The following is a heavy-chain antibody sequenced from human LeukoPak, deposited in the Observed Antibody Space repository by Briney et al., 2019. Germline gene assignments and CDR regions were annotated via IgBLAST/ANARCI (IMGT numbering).Heavy chain of an antibody. CDR2: IIPNSGGT. CDR3: ARVGSHRFRAFDI. Sequence: ASVKVSCKASGYSFTGHYMHWVRQAPGQGLEWMGWIIPNSGGTKYEQKFQGRVTMTRDTSISTAYMELRSLRSDDTAVYYCARVGSHRFRAFDIGGQGTMVTVSS. J-gene: IGHJ3*02. V-gene: IGHV1-2*02. CDR1: GYSFTGHY. D-gene: IGHD1-26*01.